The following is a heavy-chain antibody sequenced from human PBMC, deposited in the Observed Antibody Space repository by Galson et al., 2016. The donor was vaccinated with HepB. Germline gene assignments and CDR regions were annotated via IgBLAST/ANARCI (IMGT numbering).Heavy chain of an antibody. CDR1: GDSVSSHSAA. CDR2: TYYRSKWFN. CDR3: ARGGGPLGTAMVVDHFDY. V-gene: IGHV6-1*01. Sequence: CAISGDSVSSHSAAWHWIRQSPSRGLEWLGRTYYRSKWFNDYAISVKGRITINPDTSKNQFSLQLISVTPEDTAVYYCARGGGPLGTAMVVDHFDYWGQGSLVTVSA. J-gene: IGHJ4*02. D-gene: IGHD5-18*01.